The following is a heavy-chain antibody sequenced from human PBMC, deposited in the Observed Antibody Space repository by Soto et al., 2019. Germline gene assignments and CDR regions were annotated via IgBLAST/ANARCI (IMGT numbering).Heavy chain of an antibody. CDR1: GFIFSDYG. V-gene: IGHV3-30-3*01. CDR2: ISNNASHE. Sequence: QVEVVQSGGGVVQPGKSLRLSCTASGFIFSDYGVHWARQSPGKGLQWVSFISNNASHEYYADSVKGRFSISRDNSKKTVYLQVTSLRPEDTAVYYCVPNFDYWGQGTPVTV. J-gene: IGHJ4*02. CDR3: VPNFDY.